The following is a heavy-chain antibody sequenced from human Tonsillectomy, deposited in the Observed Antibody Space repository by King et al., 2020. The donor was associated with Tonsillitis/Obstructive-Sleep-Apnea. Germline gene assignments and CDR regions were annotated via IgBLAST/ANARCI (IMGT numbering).Heavy chain of an antibody. CDR2: IYYSGST. Sequence: VQLQESGPGLVKPSETLSLTCTVSGGSISSYYWSWIRQPPGKGLEWIGYIYYSGSTNYNPSLKSRVTISVDTSKNQFSLKLSSVTAADTAVYYCARDSEGSGYYSIDSWGQGTLVTVSS. CDR3: ARDSEGSGYYSIDS. D-gene: IGHD3-22*01. V-gene: IGHV4-59*01. CDR1: GGSISSYY. J-gene: IGHJ4*02.